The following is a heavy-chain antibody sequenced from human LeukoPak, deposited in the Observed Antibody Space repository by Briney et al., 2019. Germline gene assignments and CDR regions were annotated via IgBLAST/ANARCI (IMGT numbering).Heavy chain of an antibody. CDR2: IYYSGST. CDR1: GGSISSYY. V-gene: IGHV4-59*12. J-gene: IGHJ4*02. CDR3: AREGRENDY. Sequence: SETLSLTCTVSGGSISSYYWSWIRQPPGKGLEWIGYIYYSGSTNYNPSLKSRVTISVDTSKNQFSLKLSSVTAADTAVYYCAREGRENDYWGQGTLVTVSS.